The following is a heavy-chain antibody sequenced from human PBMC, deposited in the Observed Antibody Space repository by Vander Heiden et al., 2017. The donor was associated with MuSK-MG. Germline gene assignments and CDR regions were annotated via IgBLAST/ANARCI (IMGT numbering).Heavy chain of an antibody. D-gene: IGHD3-22*01. V-gene: IGHV4-39*01. J-gene: IGHJ3*01. Sequence: QLQLQESGPGLVKPSETLSLTCTVSGGSITRGDYYWGWIRQPPGKGLEWLGNIYYNGRTYYHPSLTSRVTISVDTSKNQFSLKLSSVTAADTAVYYCTRYDSSRYYYRTFDLWGQGTMVTVSS. CDR3: TRYDSSRYYYRTFDL. CDR2: IYYNGRT. CDR1: GGSITRGDYY.